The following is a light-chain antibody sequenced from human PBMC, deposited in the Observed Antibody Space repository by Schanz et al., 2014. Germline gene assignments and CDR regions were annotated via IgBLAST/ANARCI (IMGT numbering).Light chain of an antibody. Sequence: EIVLTQSPATLSLSPGERATLSCRASQSVRSYLAWYQQKPGQAPRLLIYGASTRATGFPARFSGSGSGTEFTLTISSLQSEDFAVYYCHQYHNWPPWTFGQGTKVEIK. CDR2: GAS. V-gene: IGKV3-15*01. CDR3: HQYHNWPPWT. CDR1: QSVRSY. J-gene: IGKJ1*01.